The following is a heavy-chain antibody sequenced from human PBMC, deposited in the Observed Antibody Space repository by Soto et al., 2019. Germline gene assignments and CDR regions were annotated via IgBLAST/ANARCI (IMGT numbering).Heavy chain of an antibody. CDR2: IYYDGSNK. CDR1: GFTFSSYG. CDR3: ARDSKDDSSGYYAGFDY. J-gene: IGHJ4*02. V-gene: IGHV3-33*01. D-gene: IGHD3-22*01. Sequence: SLRLSCAVSGFTFSSYGMNWVRQAPGKGLEWVAAIYYDGSNKYYADSVRGRFTISRDNFKNTLYLHMNSLRAEDTAVYYCARDSKDDSSGYYAGFDYWGQGTLVTVSS.